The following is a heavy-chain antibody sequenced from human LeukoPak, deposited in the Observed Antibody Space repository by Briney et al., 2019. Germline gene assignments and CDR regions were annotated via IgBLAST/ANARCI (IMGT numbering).Heavy chain of an antibody. CDR2: IYTSGST. Sequence: SETLSLTCTVSGGSISSGSYYWSWIRQPAGKGLEWIGRIYTSGSTNYNPSLKSRVTMSVDTSKNQFSLKLSSVTAADTAVYYCARGVSTSFSNYMDVWGKGTTVTVSS. D-gene: IGHD2-2*01. CDR1: GGSISSGSYY. V-gene: IGHV4-61*02. J-gene: IGHJ6*03. CDR3: ARGVSTSFSNYMDV.